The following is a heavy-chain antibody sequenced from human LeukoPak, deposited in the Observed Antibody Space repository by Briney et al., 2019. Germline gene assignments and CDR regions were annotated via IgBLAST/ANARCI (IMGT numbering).Heavy chain of an antibody. V-gene: IGHV3-23*01. J-gene: IGHJ3*02. CDR1: EFTFSSYF. Sequence: GGSLRLSCAASEFTFSSYFMSWVRQAPGKGLEWVAGINGSGGSANYPASVKGRFTISGDNSKNRLYLQMTGLGAEDTAVYYCAKDHFYVAGSLGVFVIWGQGTTVTVSS. D-gene: IGHD3-10*01. CDR3: AKDHFYVAGSLGVFVI. CDR2: INGSGGSA.